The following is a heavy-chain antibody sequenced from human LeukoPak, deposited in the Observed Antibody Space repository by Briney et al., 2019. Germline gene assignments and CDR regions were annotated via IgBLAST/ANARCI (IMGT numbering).Heavy chain of an antibody. J-gene: IGHJ4*02. Sequence: GGSLRLSCAASGFTFSSYWMNWARQAPGKGLEWVASINHNGNVNYYVDSVKGRFTISRDNSKNTLYLQMNSLRAEDTAVYYCARPPYSSGWYFDYWGQGTLVTVSS. CDR1: GFTFSSYW. CDR2: INHNGNVN. CDR3: ARPPYSSGWYFDY. V-gene: IGHV3-7*01. D-gene: IGHD6-19*01.